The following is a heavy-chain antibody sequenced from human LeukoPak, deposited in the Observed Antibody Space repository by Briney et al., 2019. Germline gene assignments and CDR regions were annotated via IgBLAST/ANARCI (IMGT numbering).Heavy chain of an antibody. J-gene: IGHJ4*02. CDR2: VKSKSDGGTT. CDR1: GFTFSNVW. Sequence: PGGSLRLSCAASGFTFSNVWMTRVRQAPGKGLEWVGRVKSKSDGGTTDYAPPVKGRFTISRDDSKYTLYLQMNSLKTEDSAVYHCTTLIVGATTLDYWGQGTLVTVSS. CDR3: TTLIVGATTLDY. D-gene: IGHD1-26*01. V-gene: IGHV3-15*01.